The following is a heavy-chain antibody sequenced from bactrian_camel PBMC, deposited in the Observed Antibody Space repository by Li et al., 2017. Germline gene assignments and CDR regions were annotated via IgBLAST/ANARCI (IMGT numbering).Heavy chain of an antibody. CDR3: AAVGENLLSLGASRYKV. CDR2: ITPRGNS. V-gene: IGHV3S55*01. D-gene: IGHD3*01. CDR1: GDTFRHA. J-gene: IGHJ4*01. Sequence: HVQLVESGGDSVQAGGSLRLSCVASGDTFRHACMAWFRQSTGKEREGVACITPRGNSMRAIAVEGRFAISRDNAENTLYLQMDSLTPEDTAMYYCAAVGENLLSLGASRYKVWGQGTQVTVS.